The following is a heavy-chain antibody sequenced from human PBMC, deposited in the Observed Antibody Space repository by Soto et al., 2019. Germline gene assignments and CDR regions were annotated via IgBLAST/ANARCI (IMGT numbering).Heavy chain of an antibody. Sequence: PSETLSLTCTVSGYSISSGYYWSWIRQTPGKGLEWIGSISHSGTSFYNPSLRSRVTISMDTSNNHFSLKLNSLTATDTAVYYCARASGGRTGWRHWSDTWGQGTLVTVSS. J-gene: IGHJ5*02. CDR1: GYSISSGYY. CDR2: ISHSGTS. V-gene: IGHV4-38-2*02. CDR3: ARASGGRTGWRHWSDT. D-gene: IGHD2-15*01.